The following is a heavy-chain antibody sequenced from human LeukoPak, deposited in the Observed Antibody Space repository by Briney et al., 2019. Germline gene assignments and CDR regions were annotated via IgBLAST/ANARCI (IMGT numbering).Heavy chain of an antibody. Sequence: GGSLRLSCAASGFTFSSYAMSWVRQAPGKGLEWVAFIRYDGSNKYYADSVKGRFTISRDNSKNTLYLQMNSLRAEDTAVYYCAKDLPQYCSSTSCHGGFDYWGQGTLVTVSS. J-gene: IGHJ4*02. D-gene: IGHD2-2*01. V-gene: IGHV3-30*02. CDR1: GFTFSSYA. CDR2: IRYDGSNK. CDR3: AKDLPQYCSSTSCHGGFDY.